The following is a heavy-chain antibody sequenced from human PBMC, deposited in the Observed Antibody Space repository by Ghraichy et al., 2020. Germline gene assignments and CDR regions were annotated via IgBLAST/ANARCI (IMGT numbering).Heavy chain of an antibody. CDR1: GFTFSSNW. V-gene: IGHV3-7*03. CDR2: IKQDGSEK. Sequence: GESLNISCAASGFTFSSNWMSWVRQAPGKGLEWVANIKQDGSEKYYVDSVKGRFTISRDNAKNSLYLQMNSLRAEDTAVYYCARELRFSYYDILTGSQSRFDYWGQGTLVTVSS. CDR3: ARELRFSYYDILTGSQSRFDY. D-gene: IGHD3-9*01. J-gene: IGHJ4*02.